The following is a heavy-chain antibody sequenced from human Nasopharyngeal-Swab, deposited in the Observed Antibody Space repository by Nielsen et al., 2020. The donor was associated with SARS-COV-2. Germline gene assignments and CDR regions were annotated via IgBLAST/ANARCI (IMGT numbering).Heavy chain of an antibody. J-gene: IGHJ3*02. CDR3: ARGDRYGGNALDAFDI. Sequence: GGSLRLSCAASGFTFSSYGMHWVRQAPGKGLEWVAVIWYDGSNKYYADSVKGRFTISRDNSKNTLYLQMNSLRAEDTAVYYCARGDRYGGNALDAFDIWGQGTMVTV. CDR2: IWYDGSNK. V-gene: IGHV3-33*01. D-gene: IGHD4-23*01. CDR1: GFTFSSYG.